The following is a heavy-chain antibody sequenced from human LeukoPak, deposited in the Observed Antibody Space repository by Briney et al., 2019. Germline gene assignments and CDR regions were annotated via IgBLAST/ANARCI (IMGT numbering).Heavy chain of an antibody. CDR1: GGSISSYY. D-gene: IGHD2-15*01. V-gene: IGHV4-59*08. CDR3: ARRGYCSGGSCHLDAFDI. Sequence: SETLSLTCTVSGGSISSYYWSWIRQPPGKGLEWIGYIYYSGSTNYNPSLKSRVTISVDTSKNQFSLKLSSVTAADTAVYYCARRGYCSGGSCHLDAFDIWGQGTMVTVSS. J-gene: IGHJ3*02. CDR2: IYYSGST.